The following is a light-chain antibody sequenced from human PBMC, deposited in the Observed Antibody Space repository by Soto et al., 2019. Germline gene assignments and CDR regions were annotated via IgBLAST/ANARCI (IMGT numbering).Light chain of an antibody. J-gene: IGLJ2*01. CDR2: DVS. CDR3: SSYTGTTTV. V-gene: IGLV2-14*03. CDR1: SSDVGGYNY. Sequence: QSALTQPASVSGSPGQSITISCTGTSSDVGGYNYVSWYQHHPGKAPKLMIYDVSNRPSGVSNRFSGSKSGNTASLTISGLQAEDEADYYCSSYTGTTTVFGGGTKLTVL.